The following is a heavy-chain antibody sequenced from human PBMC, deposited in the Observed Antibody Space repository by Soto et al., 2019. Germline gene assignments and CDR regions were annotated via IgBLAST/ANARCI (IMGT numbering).Heavy chain of an antibody. CDR1: GYTFTSYY. D-gene: IGHD3-22*01. J-gene: IGHJ3*02. Sequence: QVQLVQSGAEVKKPGASVKVSCKASGYTFTSYYMHWVRQAPGQGLEWMGIINPSGGSTSYAQKFQGRVTMTRDTSTSTVYMELSSLRSEDTDVYYCAREAMIRAFDIWGQGTMVTVSS. V-gene: IGHV1-46*01. CDR3: AREAMIRAFDI. CDR2: INPSGGST.